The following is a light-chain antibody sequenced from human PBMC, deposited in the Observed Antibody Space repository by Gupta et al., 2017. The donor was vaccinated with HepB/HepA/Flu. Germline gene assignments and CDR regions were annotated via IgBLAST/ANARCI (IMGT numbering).Light chain of an antibody. Sequence: QSAPTQPRSVSGSHGQSVTISCTGTSSDVGAYNSVSWYQDQPAKARKLIIYDVSKWPSGFSDRCSGPKCGKTAYLTIAEHQDEDDAEYYRFTYRDSDYWVFGGGTKLTVL. CDR2: DVS. CDR1: SSDVGAYNS. V-gene: IGLV2-11*01. J-gene: IGLJ3*02. CDR3: FTYRDSDYWV.